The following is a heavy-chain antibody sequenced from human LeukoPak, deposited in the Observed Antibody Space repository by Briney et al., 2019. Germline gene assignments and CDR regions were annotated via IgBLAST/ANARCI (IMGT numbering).Heavy chain of an antibody. CDR2: ISAYNGNT. CDR1: GYTFTSYG. CDR3: ASELLWFGEFTPYFDY. J-gene: IGHJ4*02. V-gene: IGHV1-18*01. Sequence: ASVKVSCKASGYTFTSYGISWVRQAPGQGLEWMGWISAYNGNTNYAQKLQGRVTMTTDTSTSTAYMELRSLRSDDTAVYYCASELLWFGEFTPYFDYWGQGTLVTVSS. D-gene: IGHD3-10*01.